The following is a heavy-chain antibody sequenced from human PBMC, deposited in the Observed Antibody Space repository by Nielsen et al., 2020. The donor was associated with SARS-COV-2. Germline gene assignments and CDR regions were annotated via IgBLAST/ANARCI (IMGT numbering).Heavy chain of an antibody. V-gene: IGHV1-46*01. D-gene: IGHD3-3*01. CDR1: GYKFTTYY. CDR2: INTSGATT. J-gene: IGHJ4*02. Sequence: ASVKVSCKASGYKFTTYYIHWVRQAPGQGLEWMGIINTSGATTNYGQKFQGRVTMTEDTSIDTAYLDLSGLRSDDTAVYYCATDSPIGVVIYALAHWGQGTLVTVSS. CDR3: ATDSPIGVVIYALAH.